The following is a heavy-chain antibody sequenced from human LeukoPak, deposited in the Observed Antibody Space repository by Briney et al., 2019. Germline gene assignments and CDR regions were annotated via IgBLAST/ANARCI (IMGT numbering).Heavy chain of an antibody. V-gene: IGHV1-2*02. CDR1: GYTSTGYY. D-gene: IGHD6-6*01. CDR3: ARDLEYSSSGREGVDY. CDR2: INPNSGGT. J-gene: IGHJ4*02. Sequence: ASVKVSCKASGYTSTGYYMHWVRQAPGQGLEWMGWINPNSGGTNYAQKFQGRVTMTRDTSISTAYMELSRLRSDDTAVYYCARDLEYSSSGREGVDYWGQGTLVTVSS.